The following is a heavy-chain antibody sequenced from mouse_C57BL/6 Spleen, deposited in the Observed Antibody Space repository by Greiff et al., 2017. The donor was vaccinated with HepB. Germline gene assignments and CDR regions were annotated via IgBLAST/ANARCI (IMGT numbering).Heavy chain of an antibody. CDR2: ISYDGSN. V-gene: IGHV3-6*01. D-gene: IGHD1-1*01. CDR1: GYSITSGYY. Sequence: EVQRVESGPGLVKPSQSLSLTCSVTGYSITSGYYWNWIRQFPGNKLEWMGYISYDGSNNYNPSLKNRISITRDTSKNQFFLKLNSVTTEDTATYYCARPYYYGSSYWFAYWGQGTLVTVSA. CDR3: ARPYYYGSSYWFAY. J-gene: IGHJ3*01.